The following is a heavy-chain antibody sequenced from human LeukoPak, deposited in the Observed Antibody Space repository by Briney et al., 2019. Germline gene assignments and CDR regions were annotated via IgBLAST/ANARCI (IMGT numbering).Heavy chain of an antibody. Sequence: GGSLRLSCAASGSTFSSYAMSWVRQAPGKGLEWVSAISGSGGSTYYADSVKGRFTISRDNSKNTLYLQMNSLRAEDTAVYYCAKALITMIVVVGDAFDIWGQGTMVTVSS. CDR2: ISGSGGST. CDR1: GSTFSSYA. V-gene: IGHV3-23*01. CDR3: AKALITMIVVVGDAFDI. D-gene: IGHD3-22*01. J-gene: IGHJ3*02.